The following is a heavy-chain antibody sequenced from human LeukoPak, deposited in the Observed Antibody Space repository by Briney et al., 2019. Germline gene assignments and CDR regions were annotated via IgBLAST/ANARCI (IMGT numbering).Heavy chain of an antibody. J-gene: IGHJ4*02. CDR2: IHSSGSS. CDR1: GGSISSYY. CDR3: ARRSGSGWYIDY. V-gene: IGHV4-59*08. D-gene: IGHD6-19*01. Sequence: SETLSLTCTVSGGSISSYYWNWIRQPPGKGLEWIGYIHSSGSSNSDPSLKGRVAISVNTSHNQFSLKLTSVTAADTAVYYCARRSGSGWYIDYWGQGTLVTVSS.